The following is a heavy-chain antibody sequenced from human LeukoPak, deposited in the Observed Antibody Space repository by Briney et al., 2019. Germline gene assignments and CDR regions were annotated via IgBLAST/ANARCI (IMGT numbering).Heavy chain of an antibody. J-gene: IGHJ6*03. Sequence: SETLSLTCTVSGGSISSGSYYWSWIRRPAGKVLELIGRIYTSGSTNYNPSLKSRVTISVDTSKSQFSLNLSSVTAADTAVYYCARGASSSSAIGYYYYYMDVWGKGTTVTVSS. CDR2: IYTSGST. CDR3: ARGASSSSAIGYYYYYMDV. V-gene: IGHV4-61*02. CDR1: GGSISSGSYY. D-gene: IGHD6-6*01.